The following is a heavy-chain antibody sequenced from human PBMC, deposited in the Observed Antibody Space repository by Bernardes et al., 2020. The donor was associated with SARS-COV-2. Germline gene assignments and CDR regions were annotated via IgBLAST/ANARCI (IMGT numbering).Heavy chain of an antibody. J-gene: IGHJ3*02. V-gene: IGHV1-18*01. CDR1: GYTFTSNG. CDR3: ARDRRDYYDSSGFYYGPTHDAFDI. D-gene: IGHD3-22*01. Sequence: VTVSCQAAGYTFTSNGIRWGRQAPGQWLEWMGWISAYNGNTNYAQKLQGRVTMTTDTSTSTAYMELRSLRSDDTAVYYCARDRRDYYDSSGFYYGPTHDAFDIWGQGTMVTVSS. CDR2: ISAYNGNT.